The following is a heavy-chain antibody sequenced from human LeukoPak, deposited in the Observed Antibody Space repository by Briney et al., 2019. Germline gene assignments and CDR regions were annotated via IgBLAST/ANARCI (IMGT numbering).Heavy chain of an antibody. CDR3: ARPYYGSGGYRIDY. D-gene: IGHD3-10*01. Sequence: ASVKVSCKASGYTFTGYYMHWVRQAPGQGLEWMGWINPNSGGTNYAQKFQGRVTMTRDTSISTAYMELSRLRSDDTAVYYCARPYYGSGGYRIDYWGQGTLVTVSS. J-gene: IGHJ4*02. CDR2: INPNSGGT. CDR1: GYTFTGYY. V-gene: IGHV1-2*02.